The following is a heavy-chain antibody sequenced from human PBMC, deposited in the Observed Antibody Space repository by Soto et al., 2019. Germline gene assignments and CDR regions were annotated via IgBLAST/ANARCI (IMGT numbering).Heavy chain of an antibody. CDR1: GGSISSYY. Sequence: SETLSLTCTVSGGSISSYYWSWIRQPPGKGLEWIGYIYYSGSTNYNPSLKSRVTISVDTSKNQFSLKLSSVTAADTAVYYCAREAGIAVYPSSYYYGMDVWGQGTTVTVSS. V-gene: IGHV4-59*01. CDR2: IYYSGST. CDR3: AREAGIAVYPSSYYYGMDV. D-gene: IGHD6-19*01. J-gene: IGHJ6*02.